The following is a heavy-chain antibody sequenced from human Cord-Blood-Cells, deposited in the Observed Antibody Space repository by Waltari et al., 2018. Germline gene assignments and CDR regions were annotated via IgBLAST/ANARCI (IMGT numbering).Heavy chain of an antibody. CDR2: IYHSGST. CDR3: ARGVGIAAAGKVDY. J-gene: IGHJ4*02. D-gene: IGHD6-13*01. V-gene: IGHV4-38-2*02. CDR1: GYSISSGYY. Sequence: QVQLQESGPGLVKPSETLSLTCTVSGYSISSGYYWGWIRQPPGKGLEWIGSIYHSGSTYYNPSLKSRVTISVDTSKNQFSLKLSSGTAADTAVYYWARGVGIAAAGKVDYWGQGTLVTVSS.